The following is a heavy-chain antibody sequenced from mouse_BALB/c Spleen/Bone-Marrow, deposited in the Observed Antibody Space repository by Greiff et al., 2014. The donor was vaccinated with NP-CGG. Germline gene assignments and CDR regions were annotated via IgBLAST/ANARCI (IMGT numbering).Heavy chain of an antibody. CDR2: ILRGSGGI. J-gene: IGHJ3*01. Sequence: VQLVESGAELMKPGASVKISCKATGYTFSTYWIEWVKQRPGHGLEWIGEILRGSGGINYNEKFRGKATFTAETSSNAAYMQLSSLTSEDSAVYYCASGYDYPFAYWGQGTLVTVSA. D-gene: IGHD2-4*01. CDR3: ASGYDYPFAY. CDR1: GYTFSTYW. V-gene: IGHV1-9*01.